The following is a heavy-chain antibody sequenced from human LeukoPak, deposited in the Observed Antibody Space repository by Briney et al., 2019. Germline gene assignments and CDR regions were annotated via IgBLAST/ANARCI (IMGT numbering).Heavy chain of an antibody. Sequence: GGSLRLSCAASGFTFSSYAMSWVRQAPGKGLECVSAISGSGGSTYYADSVKGRFTISRDNSKNTLYLQMNSLRAEDTAVYYCAIVLVVVPANDYWGQGTLVTVSS. V-gene: IGHV3-23*01. CDR2: ISGSGGST. CDR3: AIVLVVVPANDY. CDR1: GFTFSSYA. D-gene: IGHD2-2*01. J-gene: IGHJ4*02.